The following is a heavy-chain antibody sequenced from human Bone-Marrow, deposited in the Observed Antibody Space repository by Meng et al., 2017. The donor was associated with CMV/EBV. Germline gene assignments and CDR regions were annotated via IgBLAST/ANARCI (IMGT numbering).Heavy chain of an antibody. Sequence: QEPVPPLMTTPSTSPLLSPLFGFSPSIRSVDEGWFRQPPGQELEWLGIIYCDDDKRYNPSLKNRLTIIKVTTNNQAFLTMTNIDPVDTATYYCATYNVYCSGLADFWGQGTLVTVSS. D-gene: IGHD3-10*01. CDR2: IYCDDDK. J-gene: IGHJ4*02. CDR3: ATYNVYCSGLADF. CDR1: GFSPSIRSVD. V-gene: IGHV2-5*02.